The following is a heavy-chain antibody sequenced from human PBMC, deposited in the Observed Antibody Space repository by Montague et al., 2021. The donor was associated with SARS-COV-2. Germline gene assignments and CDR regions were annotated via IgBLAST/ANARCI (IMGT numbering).Heavy chain of an antibody. D-gene: IGHD6-13*01. CDR2: IYSGGSST. CDR3: AKQYSSRWYPQYFQH. V-gene: IGHV3-23*03. CDR1: GFTFSSYA. J-gene: IGHJ1*01. Sequence: SLRLSCAASGFTFSSYAMSWVRQAPGKGLEWVSVIYSGGSSTYYADSVKGRFTISRDNSKNTLYLQMNSLRAEDTAVYYRAKQYSSRWYPQYFQHWGQGTLVTVSS.